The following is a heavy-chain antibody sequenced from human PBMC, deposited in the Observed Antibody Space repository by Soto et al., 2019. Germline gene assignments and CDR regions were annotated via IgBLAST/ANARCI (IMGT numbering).Heavy chain of an antibody. CDR3: ARTYGDYGYYYYSGMDV. V-gene: IGHV4-34*01. CDR2: INHSGST. CDR1: GGSFSGYY. D-gene: IGHD4-17*01. J-gene: IGHJ6*02. Sequence: QVQLQQWGAGLLKPSETLSLTCAVYGGSFSGYYWSWIRQPPGKGLEWIGEINHSGSTNYNPSLKSRVTISVDTSKNQFSLKLSSVTAADTAVYYCARTYGDYGYYYYSGMDVWGQGTTVTVSS.